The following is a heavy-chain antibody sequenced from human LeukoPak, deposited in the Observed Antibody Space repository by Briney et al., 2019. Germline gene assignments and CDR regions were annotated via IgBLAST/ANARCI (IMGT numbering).Heavy chain of an antibody. D-gene: IGHD6-13*01. CDR3: ASGIAAAGGCNY. Sequence: SETLSLTCTVSGGSISSSSYYWGWLRQPPGKGLERIGSIYYSGSTYYNPSLKSRVTISVDTSKNQFSLKLSSVTAADTAVYYCASGIAAAGGCNYWGQGTLVTVSS. CDR2: IYYSGST. CDR1: GGSISSSSYY. V-gene: IGHV4-39*01. J-gene: IGHJ4*02.